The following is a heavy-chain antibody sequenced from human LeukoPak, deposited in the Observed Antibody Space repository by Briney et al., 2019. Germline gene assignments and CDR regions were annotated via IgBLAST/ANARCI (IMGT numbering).Heavy chain of an antibody. V-gene: IGHV4-34*01. D-gene: IGHD5-18*01. CDR1: GVSFSGYY. J-gene: IGHJ4*02. Sequence: SETLSLTCAVYGVSFSGYYWSWIRQPPGKGLEWIGEINHSGSTNYNPSLKSRVTISVDTSKNQFSLKLSSVTAADTAVYYCARTRPKYSYGHSWGYWGQGTLVTVSS. CDR3: ARTRPKYSYGHSWGY. CDR2: INHSGST.